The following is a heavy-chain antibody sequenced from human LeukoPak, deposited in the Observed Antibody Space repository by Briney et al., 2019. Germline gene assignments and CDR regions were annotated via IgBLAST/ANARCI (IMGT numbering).Heavy chain of an antibody. D-gene: IGHD3-22*01. Sequence: GASVKVSCKASGYTFTSYGISWVRQAPGQGLEWMGGIIPIFGTANYAQKFQGRVTITADESTSTAYMELSSLRSEDTAVYYCARDGAHYYDTGFDYWGQGTLVTVSS. CDR3: ARDGAHYYDTGFDY. CDR1: GYTFTSYG. V-gene: IGHV1-69*13. CDR2: IIPIFGTA. J-gene: IGHJ4*02.